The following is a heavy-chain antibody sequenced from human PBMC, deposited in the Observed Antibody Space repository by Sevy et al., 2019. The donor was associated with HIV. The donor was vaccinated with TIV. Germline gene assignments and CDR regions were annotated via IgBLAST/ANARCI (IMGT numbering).Heavy chain of an antibody. CDR3: TTDALSGGEICSSTSCTYYYYYMDV. Sequence: GGSLRLSCAASGFTFSNAWMSWVRQAPGKGLEWVGRIKSKTDGGTTDYAAPVKGRFTISRDDSKNTLYLQMNSLKTEDTAVYYFTTDALSGGEICSSTSCTYYYYYMDVWGKRTTVTVSS. CDR1: GFTFSNAW. D-gene: IGHD2-2*01. V-gene: IGHV3-15*01. J-gene: IGHJ6*03. CDR2: IKSKTDGGTT.